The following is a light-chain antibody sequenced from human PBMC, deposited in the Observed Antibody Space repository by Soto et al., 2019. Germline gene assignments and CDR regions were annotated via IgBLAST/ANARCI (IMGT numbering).Light chain of an antibody. V-gene: IGKV3-20*01. Sequence: EIVLTQSPGTLSLSPGKRATLSCRASQSVSSRYLAWYQQKPGQAPRLLIYGASSRDAGIPNRFSVSGSGTDLTLTIRSLYPEGLAVYYNQQYGYSPFSFGPGTKVDIK. CDR3: QQYGYSPFS. CDR1: QSVSSRY. J-gene: IGKJ3*01. CDR2: GAS.